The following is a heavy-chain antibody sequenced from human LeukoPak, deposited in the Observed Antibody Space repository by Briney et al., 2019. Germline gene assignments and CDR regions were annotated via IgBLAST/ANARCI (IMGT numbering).Heavy chain of an antibody. D-gene: IGHD5-12*01. Sequence: ASVKVSCTGSGYTFTSSGIIYVRQAPGQGLEWMGWISAYNGNTNYAQKLQGRVTMTTDTSTGTAYMELRSLRSDDTAVYYCGYEGRSIDYCGQGTLVTVSS. V-gene: IGHV1-18*01. J-gene: IGHJ4*02. CDR3: GYEGRSIDY. CDR1: GYTFTSSG. CDR2: ISAYNGNT.